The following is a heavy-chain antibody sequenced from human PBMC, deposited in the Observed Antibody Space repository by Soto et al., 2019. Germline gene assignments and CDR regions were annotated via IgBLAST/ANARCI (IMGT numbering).Heavy chain of an antibody. CDR2: ILPMYCTP. V-gene: IGHV1-69*12. J-gene: IGHJ5*01. D-gene: IGHD2-15*01. CDR3: ARASIRYCDDVSCYHYNWFDP. CDR1: GGTFSKFG. Sequence: QVQLVQSGAEVKKPGSSVKVSCKASGGTFSKFGINWVRQAPGLRLAWMGWILPMYCTPNYAQRFQGRVTITAYDFTSTAYMELTSLTSDDTAVYYCARASIRYCDDVSCYHYNWFDPWGQGTPVTVSS.